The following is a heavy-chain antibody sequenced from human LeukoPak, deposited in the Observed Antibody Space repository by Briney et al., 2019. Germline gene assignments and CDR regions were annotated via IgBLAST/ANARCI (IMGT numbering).Heavy chain of an antibody. CDR3: ARNYDSGGYAFDI. V-gene: IGHV7-4-1*02. Sequence: ASVKVSCKASGYTFTSYGISWVRQAPGQGLEWMGWINTNTGNPTYAQGFTGRFVFSLDTSVSTAYLQISSLKAEDTAVYYCARNYDSGGYAFDIWGQGTMVTVSS. CDR1: GYTFTSYG. J-gene: IGHJ3*02. CDR2: INTNTGNP. D-gene: IGHD5-12*01.